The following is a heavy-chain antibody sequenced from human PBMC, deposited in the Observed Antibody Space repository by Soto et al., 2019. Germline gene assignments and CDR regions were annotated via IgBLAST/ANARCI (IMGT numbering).Heavy chain of an antibody. Sequence: PSETLSLTCTVSGGSISSYYWSWIRQPPGKGLEWIGYIYYSGSTNYNPSLKSRVTISVDTSKNQFSLKLSSVTAADTAVYYCARGGSIAAARRWFDPWGQGTLVTVPQ. CDR2: IYYSGST. D-gene: IGHD6-13*01. J-gene: IGHJ5*02. CDR1: GGSISSYY. CDR3: ARGGSIAAARRWFDP. V-gene: IGHV4-59*01.